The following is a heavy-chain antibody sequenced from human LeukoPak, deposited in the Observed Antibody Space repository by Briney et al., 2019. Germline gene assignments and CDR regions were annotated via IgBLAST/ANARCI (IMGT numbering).Heavy chain of an antibody. CDR2: INRDGSDT. J-gene: IGHJ4*02. V-gene: IGHV3-74*01. CDR3: AREVRGPYCSGGSCYLDY. CDR1: GFTFSSYW. Sequence: GGSLRLSCAAPGFTFSSYWMHWVRQAPGKGLVWVSRINRDGSDTSYADSVRGRFTISRDNAKSKLFLQMNSLRVEDTAMYYCAREVRGPYCSGGSCYLDYWGQGTLVTVSS. D-gene: IGHD2-15*01.